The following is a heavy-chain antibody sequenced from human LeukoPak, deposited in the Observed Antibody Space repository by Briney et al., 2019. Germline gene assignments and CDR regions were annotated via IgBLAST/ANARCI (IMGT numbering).Heavy chain of an antibody. CDR2: IYYSGST. D-gene: IGHD6-13*01. CDR1: GASFSSSTYY. V-gene: IGHV4-39*01. Sequence: SETLSLTCTVSGASFSSSTYYWGWIRQPPGKGLEWIGSIYYSGSTYYNPSLKSRVTISVDTSKNQFSLKLGSVTAADTAVYYCARHAGGISATGTRPFDYWGQGTLVTVSS. CDR3: ARHAGGISATGTRPFDY. J-gene: IGHJ4*02.